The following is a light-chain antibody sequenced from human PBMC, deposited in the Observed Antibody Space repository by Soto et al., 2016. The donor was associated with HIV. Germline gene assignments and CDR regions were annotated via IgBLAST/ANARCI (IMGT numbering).Light chain of an antibody. J-gene: IGLJ3*02. V-gene: IGLV3-21*04. Sequence: SYELTQPPSVSVAPGKTARINCGGNNIGRKSVHWYQQRPGQAPVLVIYDDSDRPSGIPERFSGSNSGNTATLTISRAEAGDEADYYCQVWDSSSDHLWVFGGGTKLTVL. CDR1: NIGRKS. CDR2: DDS. CDR3: QVWDSSSDHLWV.